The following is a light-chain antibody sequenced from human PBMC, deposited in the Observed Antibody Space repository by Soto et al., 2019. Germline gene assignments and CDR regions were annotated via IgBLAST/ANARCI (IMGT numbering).Light chain of an antibody. J-gene: IGKJ3*01. V-gene: IGKV3-20*01. Sequence: EVVLMQSPDTLSLSPGERATLSCRASESISSHYIAWYQHKPGQAPRLRIFGASTRATGIPDRFSGSWSGTDFTLTINRLEPEDFAMYYCQNYGDSPFTFGPGTKVDIK. CDR1: ESISSHY. CDR3: QNYGDSPFT. CDR2: GAS.